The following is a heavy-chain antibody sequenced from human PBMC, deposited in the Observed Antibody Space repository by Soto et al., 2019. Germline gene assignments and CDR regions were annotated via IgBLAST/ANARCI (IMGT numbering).Heavy chain of an antibody. V-gene: IGHV3-30-3*01. D-gene: IGHD2-8*02. J-gene: IGHJ3*02. CDR3: AKDIGGVRSRVAFVI. CDR1: GFTFSNYA. CDR2: ISYDGNNK. Sequence: QVQLVESGGGVVQPGRSLRISCVASGFTFSNYAIHWVRQAPGEGLEWVAVISYDGNNKYYADSVQGRFTIARDNSKNTLSLQMIRLRAEDTAAYYCAKDIGGVRSRVAFVIWGQGTVVTVSS.